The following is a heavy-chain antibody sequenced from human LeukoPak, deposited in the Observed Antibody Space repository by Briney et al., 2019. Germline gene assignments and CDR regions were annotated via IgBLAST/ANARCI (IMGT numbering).Heavy chain of an antibody. CDR3: ASGPKVPAPTYYFDY. V-gene: IGHV3-23*01. CDR1: GFTFSSYA. D-gene: IGHD2-2*01. Sequence: QTGGSLRLSCAASGFTFSSYAMTWVRQAPGKGLEWVSALSGSGGSTFYADSVKGRFTISRDNSKNTLYLQMNSLRAEDTAVYYCASGPKVPAPTYYFDYWGQGTLVTVSS. CDR2: LSGSGGST. J-gene: IGHJ4*02.